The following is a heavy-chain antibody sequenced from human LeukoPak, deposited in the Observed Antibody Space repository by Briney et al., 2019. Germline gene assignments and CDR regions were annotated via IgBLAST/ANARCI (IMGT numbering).Heavy chain of an antibody. D-gene: IGHD3-3*01. Sequence: PSETLSLTCTVSGGSISTYYWSWIRQPPGKGLEWIGYIYYSGSTNYNPSLKSRVTMSIDTSKNQFCLKLSSMTAADTAVYYCARDWSGLNWFDPWGQGTLVTVCS. CDR2: IYYSGST. J-gene: IGHJ5*02. V-gene: IGHV4-59*01. CDR1: GGSISTYY. CDR3: ARDWSGLNWFDP.